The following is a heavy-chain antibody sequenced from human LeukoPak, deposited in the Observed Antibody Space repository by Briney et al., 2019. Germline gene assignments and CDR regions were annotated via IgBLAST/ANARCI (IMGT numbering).Heavy chain of an antibody. CDR1: GYSFITYY. CDR3: AGRRDGSDY. J-gene: IGHJ4*02. V-gene: IGHV1-46*01. Sequence: GASVNVSCKTSGYSFITYYIHWVRQAPGQGLEWMGFINPGGGSTSYAQKFQGRVAVTRDTSTSTVYMEVSSLRSEDTAVYYCAGRRDGSDYWGQGTLVTVSS. CDR2: INPGGGST. D-gene: IGHD5-24*01.